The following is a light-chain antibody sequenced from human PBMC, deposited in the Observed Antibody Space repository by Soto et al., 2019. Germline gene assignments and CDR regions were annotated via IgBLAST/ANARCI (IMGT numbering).Light chain of an antibody. CDR1: SSDVGSYNL. V-gene: IGLV2-23*01. Sequence: QSVLTQPASVSGSPGQSLTISCTGTSSDVGSYNLVSWYQQHPGKAPKLMIYEGSKRPSGVSNRFSGSKSGNTASLTISGLQAEDEADYYCCSSAGSITYVFGTGTKVTVL. CDR2: EGS. J-gene: IGLJ1*01. CDR3: CSSAGSITYV.